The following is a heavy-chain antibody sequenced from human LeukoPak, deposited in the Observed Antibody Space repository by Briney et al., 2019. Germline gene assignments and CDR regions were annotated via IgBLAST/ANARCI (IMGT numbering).Heavy chain of an antibody. CDR1: GFTFSSYA. D-gene: IGHD6-19*01. CDR3: AKGSYSSGWPFDY. J-gene: IGHJ4*02. CDR2: ISGSGGST. Sequence: QPGGSLRLSCAASGFTFSSYAMSWDRQAPGKGLEWVSAISGSGGSTYYADSVKGRFTISRDNSKNTLYLQMNSLRAEDTAVYYCAKGSYSSGWPFDYWGQGTLVTVSS. V-gene: IGHV3-23*01.